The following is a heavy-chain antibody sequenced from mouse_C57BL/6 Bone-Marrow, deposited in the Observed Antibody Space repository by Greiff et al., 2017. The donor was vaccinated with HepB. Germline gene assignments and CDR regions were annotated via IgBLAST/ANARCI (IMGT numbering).Heavy chain of an antibody. Sequence: QVQLQQSGAELARPGASVKMSCKASGYTFTSYTMHWVKQRPGQGLEWIGYINPSSGYTKYNQKFKDKATLTADKSSSTAYMLLSSLTSEDSAVYYCARSLYYYYFDYWGQGTTLTVSS. CDR2: INPSSGYT. CDR1: GYTFTSYT. D-gene: IGHD1-1*01. V-gene: IGHV1-4*01. CDR3: ARSLYYYYFDY. J-gene: IGHJ2*01.